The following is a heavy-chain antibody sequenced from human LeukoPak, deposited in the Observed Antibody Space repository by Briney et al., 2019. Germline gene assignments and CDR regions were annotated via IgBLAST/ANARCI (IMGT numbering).Heavy chain of an antibody. V-gene: IGHV3-7*01. CDR1: GFTLSSYW. CDR2: IKYDGSEK. Sequence: GGSLRLSCAASGFTLSSYWMSWVRQAPGKGLEWVANIKYDGSEKDYVDSVKGRFTISRDNAKNSLYLQMNNLRADDSALYYCARDYGDNWGQGTLVTVSS. CDR3: ARDYGDN. J-gene: IGHJ4*02. D-gene: IGHD4-17*01.